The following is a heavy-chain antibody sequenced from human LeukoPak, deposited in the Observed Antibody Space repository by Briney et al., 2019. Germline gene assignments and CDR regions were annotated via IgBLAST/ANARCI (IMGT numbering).Heavy chain of an antibody. CDR2: ITGSGGST. Sequence: GGSLRLSCEASGLAFSSHAMTWVRQAPGKGLEWVSGITGSGGSTFHSESVKGRFTISRDNSKNTLYLQMNSLRAEDTAVYYCATRPPSQTYFGVLDYWGQGTLVTVSS. V-gene: IGHV3-23*01. CDR3: ATRPPSQTYFGVLDY. D-gene: IGHD2-21*01. J-gene: IGHJ4*02. CDR1: GLAFSSHA.